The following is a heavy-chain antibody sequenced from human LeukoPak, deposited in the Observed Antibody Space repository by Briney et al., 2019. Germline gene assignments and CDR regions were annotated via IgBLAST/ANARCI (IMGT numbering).Heavy chain of an antibody. CDR1: VYTFTVYY. J-gene: IGHJ3*02. CDR3: ARGVAMIVVVINDAFDI. CDR2: INPNSGGT. D-gene: IGHD3-22*01. Sequence: ASVTVSYKASVYTFTVYYMHWVRQAPGQGREWMGWINPNSGGTNYAQKFQGRVTMTRDTSISTAYMELSRLRSDDTAVYYCARGVAMIVVVINDAFDIWGQGTMVTVSS. V-gene: IGHV1-2*02.